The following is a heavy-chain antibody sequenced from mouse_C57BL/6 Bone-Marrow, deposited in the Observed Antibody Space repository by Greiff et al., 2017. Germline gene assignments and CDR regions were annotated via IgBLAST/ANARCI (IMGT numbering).Heavy chain of an antibody. D-gene: IGHD1-1*01. CDR1: GFTFSSYA. CDR3: ARDERGGSITTVVRYFDV. CDR2: ISDGGSYT. V-gene: IGHV5-4*01. Sequence: EVKLMESGGGLVKPGGSLKLSCAASGFTFSSYAMSWVRQTPEKRLEWVATISDGGSYTYYPDNVKGRFTISRDNAKNNLYLQMSHLKSEDTAMYYCARDERGGSITTVVRYFDVWGTGTTVTVSS. J-gene: IGHJ1*03.